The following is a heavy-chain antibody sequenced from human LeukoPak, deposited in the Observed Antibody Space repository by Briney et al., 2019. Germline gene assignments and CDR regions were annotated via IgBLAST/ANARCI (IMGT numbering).Heavy chain of an antibody. J-gene: IGHJ4*02. CDR2: ISSSSSYI. V-gene: IGHV3-21*01. CDR1: GFTFSSYS. D-gene: IGHD3-16*01. Sequence: GGSLRLSCAASGFTFSSYSMNWVRQAPGKGLELVSSISSSSSYIYYADSVKGRFTISRDNAKNSLYLQMNSLRAEDTAVYYCARVWGYGNWYFDYWGQGTLVTVSS. CDR3: ARVWGYGNWYFDY.